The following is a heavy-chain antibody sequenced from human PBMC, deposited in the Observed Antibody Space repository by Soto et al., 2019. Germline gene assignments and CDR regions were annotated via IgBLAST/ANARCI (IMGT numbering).Heavy chain of an antibody. CDR2: IWYDGSNK. V-gene: IGHV3-33*01. D-gene: IGHD6-6*01. CDR1: GFTFSSYG. CDR3: ARDAIAARPDY. J-gene: IGHJ4*02. Sequence: QVQLVESGGGVVQPGRSLRLSCAASGFTFSSYGMHWVRQAPGKGLEWVAVIWYDGSNKYYADSVKGRFTISRDNSKNTLYLQMNSLMAEDTAVYYCARDAIAARPDYWGQGTLVTVSS.